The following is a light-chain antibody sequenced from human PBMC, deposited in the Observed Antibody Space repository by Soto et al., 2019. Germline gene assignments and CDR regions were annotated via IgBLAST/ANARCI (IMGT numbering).Light chain of an antibody. CDR3: QQSYSTPPYT. CDR1: QSISSY. CDR2: AAS. V-gene: IGKV1-39*01. J-gene: IGKJ2*01. Sequence: DIQMTQSPSSLSASVGDRVTITCRASQSISSYLNWYQQKPRKAPKRLIYAASSLQSGVPSRFSGSGSGADFTLTISSLQPEDFATYYCQQSYSTPPYTFGQGTKLEIK.